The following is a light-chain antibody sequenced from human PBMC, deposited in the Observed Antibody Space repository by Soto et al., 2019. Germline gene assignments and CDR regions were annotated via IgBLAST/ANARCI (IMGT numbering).Light chain of an antibody. J-gene: IGKJ1*01. CDR3: MQAQGTGT. Sequence: DIVMTQSPLSLPVTPGEPASISCRSSQSLLHSNGYNYLDWYLQKPGQSPQLLIYLGSNRASGVPDRFSGSGSGTDFTLKISRVEAEDVGVYYCMQAQGTGTFGQGTKVEIK. CDR1: QSLLHSNGYNY. CDR2: LGS. V-gene: IGKV2-28*01.